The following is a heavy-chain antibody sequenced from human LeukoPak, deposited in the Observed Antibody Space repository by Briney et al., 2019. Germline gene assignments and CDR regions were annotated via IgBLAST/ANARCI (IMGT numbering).Heavy chain of an antibody. V-gene: IGHV3-23*01. Sequence: GGSLRLSCAASGFTFSSYAMSWVRQAPGKGLEWVSGISGSGGNTYYVDSVKGRFTISRDNAKNSLYLQMNSLRAEDTAVYYCAREYCSSTSCYWSAFDIWGQGTMVTVSS. CDR3: AREYCSSTSCYWSAFDI. CDR2: ISGSGGNT. D-gene: IGHD2-2*01. CDR1: GFTFSSYA. J-gene: IGHJ3*02.